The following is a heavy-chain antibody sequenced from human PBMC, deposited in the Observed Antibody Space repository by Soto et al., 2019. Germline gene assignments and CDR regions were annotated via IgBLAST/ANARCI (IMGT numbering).Heavy chain of an antibody. V-gene: IGHV1-69*13. CDR2: IIPIFGTA. J-gene: IGHJ6*02. CDR1: GGTFSSYA. D-gene: IGHD3-10*01. CDR3: ARGSYADCRALGSGSYGHSYGMDV. Sequence: ASVKVSCKASGGTFSSYAISRVRQAPGQGLEWMGGIIPIFGTANYAQKFQGRVTITADDSTSIASMELSSLRSEDTAVYYCARGSYADCRALGSGSYGHSYGMDVWGEGATV.